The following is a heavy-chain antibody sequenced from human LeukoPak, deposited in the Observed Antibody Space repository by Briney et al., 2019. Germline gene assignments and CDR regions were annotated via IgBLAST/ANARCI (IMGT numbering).Heavy chain of an antibody. J-gene: IGHJ4*02. Sequence: SETLSLTCTVSGYSISSGYYWGWIRQPPGKGLEWIGSIYHSGSTYYNPSLRSRVTISVDTSKNQFSLKLSSVTAADTAVYYCARVLVVTATPGYYFDYWGQGTLVTVSS. CDR2: IYHSGST. D-gene: IGHD2-21*02. CDR1: GYSISSGYY. CDR3: ARVLVVTATPGYYFDY. V-gene: IGHV4-38-2*02.